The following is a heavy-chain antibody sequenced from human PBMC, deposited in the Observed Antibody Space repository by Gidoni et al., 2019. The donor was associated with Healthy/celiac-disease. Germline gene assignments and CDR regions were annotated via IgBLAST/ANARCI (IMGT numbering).Heavy chain of an antibody. CDR1: GFTFSSYG. CDR2: ISYDGSNK. V-gene: IGHV3-30*18. Sequence: QVQLVESGGGVVQPGRSLRLSCAASGFTFSSYGMHWVRQAPGKGLGWVAVISYDGSNKYYADSVKGRFTISRDNSKNTLYLQMNSLRAEDTAVYYCAKERLRYFDWLFDYWGQGTLVTVSS. CDR3: AKERLRYFDWLFDY. D-gene: IGHD3-9*01. J-gene: IGHJ4*02.